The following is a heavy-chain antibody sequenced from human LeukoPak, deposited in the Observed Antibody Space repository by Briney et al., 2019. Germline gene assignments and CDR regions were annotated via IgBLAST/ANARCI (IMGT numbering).Heavy chain of an antibody. CDR3: ARVAYSGSYHDAFDI. CDR1: GYTFTSYY. CDR2: INPSGGST. J-gene: IGHJ3*02. Sequence: ASVKVSCKASGYTFTSYYMHWVRQAPGQGLEWMGIINPSGGSTSYAQKFQGRVTMTRDTSTTTVYMELSSLRSEDTAVYYCARVAYSGSYHDAFDIWGQGTMATVSS. V-gene: IGHV1-46*01. D-gene: IGHD1-26*01.